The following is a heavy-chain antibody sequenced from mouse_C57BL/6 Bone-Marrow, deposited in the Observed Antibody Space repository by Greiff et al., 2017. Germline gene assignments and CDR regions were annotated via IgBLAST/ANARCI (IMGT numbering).Heavy chain of an antibody. CDR2: IGTGGGT. CDR1: GFSLTSYA. V-gene: IGHV2-9-1*01. Sequence: VQRVESGPGLVAPSQSLSITCTVSGFSLTSYAISWVRQPPGKGLEWLGVIGTGGGTNYNSALKSRLSISKDNSKSQVFLKMNSLQEDDTARYYCARNLGGSYFDYWGQGTTLTVSS. CDR3: ARNLGGSYFDY. D-gene: IGHD4-1*01. J-gene: IGHJ2*01.